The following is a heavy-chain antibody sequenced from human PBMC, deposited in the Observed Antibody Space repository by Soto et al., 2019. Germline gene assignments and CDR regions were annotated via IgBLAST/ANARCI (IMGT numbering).Heavy chain of an antibody. CDR2: FDPEDGET. CDR3: AKDGIYSYGEYYFDY. D-gene: IGHD5-18*01. CDR1: GYTLTELS. J-gene: IGHJ4*02. Sequence: ASVKVSCKVSGYTLTELSMHWVRQAPGKGLEWMGGFDPEDGETIYAQKFQGRVTMTTDTSTSTAYMELRSLKSDDTAVYYCAKDGIYSYGEYYFDYLGLGTLVTVSS. V-gene: IGHV1-24*01.